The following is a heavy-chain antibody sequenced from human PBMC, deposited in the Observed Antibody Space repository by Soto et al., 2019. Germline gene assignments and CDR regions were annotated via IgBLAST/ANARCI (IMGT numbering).Heavy chain of an antibody. V-gene: IGHV4-4*02. J-gene: IGHJ6*03. CDR1: SGSISSSNW. CDR3: ARKRRGLDYYYYYYMEV. CDR2: IYHSGST. D-gene: IGHD6-19*01. Sequence: SETLSLTCAVSSGSISSSNWWSWVRQPPGKGLEWIGEIYHSGSTNYNPSLKSRVTISVDKSKNQFSLKLSSVTAADTAVYYCARKRRGLDYYYYYYMEVWGKGTKVTVSS.